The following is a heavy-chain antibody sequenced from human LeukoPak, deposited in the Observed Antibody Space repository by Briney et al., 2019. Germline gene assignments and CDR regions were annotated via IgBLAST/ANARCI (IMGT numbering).Heavy chain of an antibody. J-gene: IGHJ4*02. V-gene: IGHV3-66*01. Sequence: GGSLRLSCLASGFTFSNYAMSWVRQAPGKGLEWVSVIYSGGSTYYADSVKGRFTISRDNSKNTLYLQMNGLRVDDTAVYYCARDIAARRVDNWGQGTLVSVSS. CDR3: ARDIAARRVDN. CDR2: IYSGGST. CDR1: GFTFSNYA. D-gene: IGHD6-6*01.